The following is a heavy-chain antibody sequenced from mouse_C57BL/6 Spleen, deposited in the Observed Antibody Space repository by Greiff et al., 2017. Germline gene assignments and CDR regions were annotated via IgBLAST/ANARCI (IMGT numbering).Heavy chain of an antibody. J-gene: IGHJ2*01. V-gene: IGHV5-16*01. CDR1: GFTFSDYY. D-gene: IGHD2-3*01. CDR3: ARVRDGYYYFDY. Sequence: EVKLMESEGGLVQPGSSMKLSCTASGFTFSDYYMAWVRQVPEKGLEWVANINYDGSSTYYLDSLKSRFIISRDNAKNILYLQMSSLKSEDTATYYCARVRDGYYYFDYWGQGTTLTVSS. CDR2: INYDGSST.